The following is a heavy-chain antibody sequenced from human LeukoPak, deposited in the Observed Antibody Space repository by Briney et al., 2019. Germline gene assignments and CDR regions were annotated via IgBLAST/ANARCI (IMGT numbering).Heavy chain of an antibody. V-gene: IGHV3-48*04. Sequence: GGSLRLSCAASGCTFSSYSMNWVRQAPGKGLEWVSGISWNGGSIGYADSVKGRFTISRDNANNSLYLQMNSLRAEDTAVYYCAKGQVTARGSGPFDYWGEGTLVTVSS. CDR3: AKGQVTARGSGPFDY. CDR2: ISWNGGSI. D-gene: IGHD2-21*02. J-gene: IGHJ4*02. CDR1: GCTFSSYS.